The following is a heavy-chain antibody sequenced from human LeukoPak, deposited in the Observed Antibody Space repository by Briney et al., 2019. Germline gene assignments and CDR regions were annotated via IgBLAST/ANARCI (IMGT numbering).Heavy chain of an antibody. J-gene: IGHJ4*02. V-gene: IGHV4-38-2*01. CDR2: IYHSGST. D-gene: IGHD1-26*01. CDR1: GYSISSGYY. Sequence: SETLSLTCAVSGYSISSGYYWGWIRQPPGKGLEWIGSIYHSGSTYYNPSLKSRVTISVDTSKNQFSPKLSSVTAADTAVYYCASPSEYSGSYLDYWGQGTLVTVSS. CDR3: ASPSEYSGSYLDY.